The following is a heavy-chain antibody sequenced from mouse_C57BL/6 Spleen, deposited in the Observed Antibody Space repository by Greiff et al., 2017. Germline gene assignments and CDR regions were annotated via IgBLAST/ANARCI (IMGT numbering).Heavy chain of an antibody. CDR2: ISYDGSN. V-gene: IGHV3-6*01. CDR1: GYSITSGYY. CDR3: ARTYGNYDYIDY. D-gene: IGHD2-1*01. Sequence: EVQLVESGPGLVKPSQSLSLTCSVTGYSITSGYYWNWIRQFPGNKLEWMGYISYDGSNNYNPSLKNRISITRDTSKNQFFLKLNSVTTKDTATYYCARTYGNYDYIDYWGQGTTRTVSS. J-gene: IGHJ2*01.